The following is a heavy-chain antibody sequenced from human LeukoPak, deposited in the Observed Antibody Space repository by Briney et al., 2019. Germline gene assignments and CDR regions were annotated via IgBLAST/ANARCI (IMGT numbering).Heavy chain of an antibody. V-gene: IGHV3-21*06. CDR2: ISGAGDYM. CDR1: GFTFSLHA. J-gene: IGHJ4*02. CDR3: ARCSGGSSYHSDDV. D-gene: IGHD2-15*01. Sequence: GGSLRLSCAVSGFTFSLHAMHWVRQAPGKGLEWVSSISGAGDYMFCADSIKGRFTISRDNAKNSLYLQMNSLRAEDTALYYCARCSGGSSYHSDDVWGQGTLVTVSS.